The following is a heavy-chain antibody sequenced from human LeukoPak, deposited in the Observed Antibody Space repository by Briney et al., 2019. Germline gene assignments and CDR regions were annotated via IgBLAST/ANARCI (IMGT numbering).Heavy chain of an antibody. Sequence: GESLKISCKASGYTFANYWIGWVRQMPGKGLECMGIIYAGDSDTTYSPSFQGQVTISVDKSISTAYMQWSSLKASDTAIYYCARRASATEDLDYWGQGTLVTVSS. J-gene: IGHJ4*02. CDR3: ARRASATEDLDY. V-gene: IGHV5-51*01. CDR1: GYTFANYW. CDR2: IYAGDSDT.